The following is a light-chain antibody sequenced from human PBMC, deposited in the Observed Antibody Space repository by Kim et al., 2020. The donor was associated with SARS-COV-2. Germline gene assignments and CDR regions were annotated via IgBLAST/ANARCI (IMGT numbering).Light chain of an antibody. CDR2: KAT. V-gene: IGKV1-5*03. CDR3: QQYSSYPYT. Sequence: SASIGDSVTITCRASQSISHWLAWYQQKPGKAPKLLIYKATGLETGDPARFSGRGSGTQFTLSINNLQPDDFAIYYCQQYSSYPYTFGQGTKLEI. J-gene: IGKJ2*01. CDR1: QSISHW.